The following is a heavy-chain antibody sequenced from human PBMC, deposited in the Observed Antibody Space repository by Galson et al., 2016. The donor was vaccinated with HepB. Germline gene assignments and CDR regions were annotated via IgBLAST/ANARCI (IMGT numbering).Heavy chain of an antibody. J-gene: IGHJ4*02. Sequence: SVKVSCKASGYTFTSYYMDWVRQAPGLGLEWMGIINPSSGSTSYAQKFQGRVTMTRDRSTNTVYMELSSLRSEDTAVYFCVREANSASCGGDCYFDSWGQGTLVTVTS. V-gene: IGHV1-46*01. CDR1: GYTFTSYY. CDR3: VREANSASCGGDCYFDS. D-gene: IGHD2-21*02. CDR2: INPSSGST.